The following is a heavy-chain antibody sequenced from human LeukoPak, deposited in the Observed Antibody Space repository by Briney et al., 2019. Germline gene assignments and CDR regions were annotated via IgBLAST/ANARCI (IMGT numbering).Heavy chain of an antibody. D-gene: IGHD5-18*01. CDR3: ARVGVQLWFTEGGWFDP. J-gene: IGHJ5*02. Sequence: SGTLSLTCTVSGGSISSSSYYWGWIRQPPGKGLEWIGSIYYSGSTYYNPSLKSRVTISVDTSKNQFSLKLSSVTAADTAVYYCARVGVQLWFTEGGWFDPWGQGTLVTVSS. CDR1: GGSISSSSYY. V-gene: IGHV4-39*07. CDR2: IYYSGST.